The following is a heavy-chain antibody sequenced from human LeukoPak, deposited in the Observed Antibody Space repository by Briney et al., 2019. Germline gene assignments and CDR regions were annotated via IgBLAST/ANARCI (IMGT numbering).Heavy chain of an antibody. J-gene: IGHJ4*02. Sequence: SVKVSCKASGGTFSSYAISWVRQAPGQGLEWMGGIIPIFGTANYAQKFQGRVTITADESTSTAYMELSSLRSEDTAVYYCASGVYCGGDCYLGLVGYWGQGTLVTVSS. D-gene: IGHD2-21*02. CDR1: GGTFSSYA. CDR3: ASGVYCGGDCYLGLVGY. CDR2: IIPIFGTA. V-gene: IGHV1-69*13.